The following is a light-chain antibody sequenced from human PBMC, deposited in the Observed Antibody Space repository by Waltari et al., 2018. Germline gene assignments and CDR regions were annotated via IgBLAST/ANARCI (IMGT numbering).Light chain of an antibody. V-gene: IGKV1-5*01. CDR1: QTISSW. Sequence: DIQMTQSPSTLSASVGDRVTITCRASQTISSWLAWYQQKAGKAPKLLIYDASTLESGVPSRFSGSGSGTEFTLTISSLHPDDFATYYCQKYNSAPRTFGQGTKVEIK. CDR2: DAS. J-gene: IGKJ1*01. CDR3: QKYNSAPRT.